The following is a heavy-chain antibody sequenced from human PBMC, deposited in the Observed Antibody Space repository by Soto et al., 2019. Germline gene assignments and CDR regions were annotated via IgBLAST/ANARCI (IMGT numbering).Heavy chain of an antibody. CDR1: GYTFTSYY. J-gene: IGHJ4*02. CDR3: ARVANYYDSSGYYYDY. V-gene: IGHV1-46*01. D-gene: IGHD3-22*01. Sequence: QVQLVQSGAEVKKPGASVKVSCKASGYTFTSYYMHWVRQAPGQVLEWMEIINPSGGSTSYAQKFRGSVTMTRDMPTGTVDMELSSLRSEDTAVYYCARVANYYDSSGYYYDYWGQGTLVTVSS. CDR2: INPSGGST.